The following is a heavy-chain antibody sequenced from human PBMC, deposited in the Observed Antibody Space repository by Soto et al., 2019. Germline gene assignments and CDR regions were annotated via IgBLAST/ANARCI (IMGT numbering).Heavy chain of an antibody. J-gene: IGHJ4*02. Sequence: QVQLQQWGAGLLKPSETLSLTCAVYGGSFSGYYWSWIRQPPGKGLEWIGEINHSGSTNYNPSLKRRVTISVDTSKNQFSLKLSSVTAADTAVYYCARNRPYYDFWSGYYTGYYFDYWGQGTLVTVSS. CDR1: GGSFSGYY. V-gene: IGHV4-34*01. CDR2: INHSGST. CDR3: ARNRPYYDFWSGYYTGYYFDY. D-gene: IGHD3-3*01.